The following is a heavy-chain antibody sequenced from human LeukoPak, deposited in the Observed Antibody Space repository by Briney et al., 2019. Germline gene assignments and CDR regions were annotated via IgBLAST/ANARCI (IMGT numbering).Heavy chain of an antibody. J-gene: IGHJ3*01. D-gene: IGHD2-2*01. CDR3: ARLSVIPPNDAFDL. CDR2: IFYSGNT. V-gene: IGHV4-39*07. CDR1: CGSISISSYY. Sequence: SQTLTLTCTLSCGSISISSYYCGWIRQPPGSGLQWIGSIFYSGNTHYSPSIKSRVTISLDTSKTQFSLRLSSVTAADTAVYYCARLSVIPPNDAFDLWGQGTMVTVSS.